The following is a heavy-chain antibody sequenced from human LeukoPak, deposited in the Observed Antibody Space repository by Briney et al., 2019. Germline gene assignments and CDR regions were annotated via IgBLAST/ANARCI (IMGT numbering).Heavy chain of an antibody. CDR1: GFTFSSYT. V-gene: IGHV3-21*01. Sequence: GGSLRLSCAASGFTFSSYTMNWVRQTPEKGLEWVSSISSSGSYIYYADSVKGRFTISRDNAKNSLYLQMNSLGAEDTAVYACARGNEWAFDYWGQGTLVTVSS. J-gene: IGHJ4*02. D-gene: IGHD1-26*01. CDR3: ARGNEWAFDY. CDR2: ISSSGSYI.